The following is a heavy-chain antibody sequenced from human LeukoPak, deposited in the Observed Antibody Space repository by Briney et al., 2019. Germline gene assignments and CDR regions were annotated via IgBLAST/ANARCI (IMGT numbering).Heavy chain of an antibody. D-gene: IGHD3-22*01. J-gene: IGHJ6*02. V-gene: IGHV3-30*18. Sequence: HPGGSLRLSCAASGFTFSNYGMHWVRQAPGKGLEWVAVISYDGSNKNYADSVKGRFTISRDNSKNPLYLQMNSLRAEDTAVYYCAKDYYYASSGYCSDYFYFAMDVWGQGTTVTVSS. CDR2: ISYDGSNK. CDR1: GFTFSNYG. CDR3: AKDYYYASSGYCSDYFYFAMDV.